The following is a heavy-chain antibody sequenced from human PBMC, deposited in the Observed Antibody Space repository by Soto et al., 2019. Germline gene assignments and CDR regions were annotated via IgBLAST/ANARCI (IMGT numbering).Heavy chain of an antibody. CDR2: ISSDGSSA. Sequence: EVQLVESGGGLVQPGGSLRLSCAASGFTFSGYWMHWVRQAPGKGLVWVSYISSDGSSANFADSVKGRFTISRDNAKNTSDLQMNSLSAEDTAMYYCARGRPAMPLICDYWGQGTLVTVSS. J-gene: IGHJ4*02. D-gene: IGHD2-2*01. CDR3: ARGRPAMPLICDY. CDR1: GFTFSGYW. V-gene: IGHV3-74*01.